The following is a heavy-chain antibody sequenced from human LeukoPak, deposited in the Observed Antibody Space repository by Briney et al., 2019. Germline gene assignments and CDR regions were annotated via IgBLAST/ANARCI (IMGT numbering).Heavy chain of an antibody. J-gene: IGHJ4*02. Sequence: ASVKVSCKASGYTFTGYYMHWVRQAPGQGLEWMGWINTNTGNPTYAQGFTGRFVFSLDTSVSTAYLQISSLKAEDTAVYYCARETFYSGRGFGESLVGYWGQGTLVTVSS. CDR1: GYTFTGYY. CDR2: INTNTGNP. D-gene: IGHD3-10*01. V-gene: IGHV7-4-1*02. CDR3: ARETFYSGRGFGESLVGY.